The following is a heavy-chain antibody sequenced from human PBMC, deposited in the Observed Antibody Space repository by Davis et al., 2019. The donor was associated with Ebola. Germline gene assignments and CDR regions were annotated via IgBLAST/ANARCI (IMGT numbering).Heavy chain of an antibody. V-gene: IGHV3-48*03. D-gene: IGHD3-10*01. Sequence: GGSLRLSCAASGFTFSSYEMNWVRQAPGKGLEWASYITSSGSTIYYADSVKGRFTISRDNAKNSLYLQMNSLRAEDTAVYYCARDVSYYYGSGSTWYYYYGMDVWGQGTTVTVSS. CDR2: ITSSGSTI. J-gene: IGHJ6*02. CDR3: ARDVSYYYGSGSTWYYYYGMDV. CDR1: GFTFSSYE.